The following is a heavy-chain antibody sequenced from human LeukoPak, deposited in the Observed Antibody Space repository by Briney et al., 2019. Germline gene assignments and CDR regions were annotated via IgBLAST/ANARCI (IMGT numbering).Heavy chain of an antibody. V-gene: IGHV3-48*01. Sequence: PGGSLRLSCAASGFTFSSYSMNWVRQAPGKGLEWVSSISSSGSTIYYADSVRGRFTISRDNAKNSLYLQMNSLRAEDTAVYYCAKGVGSGSNSDFDYWGQGTLVTVSS. CDR3: AKGVGSGSNSDFDY. CDR1: GFTFSSYS. D-gene: IGHD3-10*01. J-gene: IGHJ4*02. CDR2: ISSSGSTI.